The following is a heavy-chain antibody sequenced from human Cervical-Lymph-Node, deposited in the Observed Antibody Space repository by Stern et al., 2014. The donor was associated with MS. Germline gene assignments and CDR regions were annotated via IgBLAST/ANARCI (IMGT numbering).Heavy chain of an antibody. D-gene: IGHD2-15*01. J-gene: IGHJ5*02. V-gene: IGHV4-31*03. CDR2: ISYSGST. CDR1: GGSISSDGDY. CDR3: ARYCSSGSCPNWFHP. Sequence: QVQLQESGPGLVKPSQTLSLTCTVSGGSISSDGDYWSWIRQHPGKGLEWVGYISYSGSTYYNPSLTSRVTISLDTSKNEFSLKLNSVTAADTAVYYCARYCSSGSCPNWFHPWGQGTLVTVSS.